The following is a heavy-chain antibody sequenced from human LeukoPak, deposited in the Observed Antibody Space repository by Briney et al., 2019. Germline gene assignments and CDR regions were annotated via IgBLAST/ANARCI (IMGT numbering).Heavy chain of an antibody. D-gene: IGHD7-27*01. J-gene: IGHJ6*03. CDR3: ARKANWGSYYMDV. CDR1: GYTFTGYY. V-gene: IGHV1-2*02. CDR2: INPNSGGT. Sequence: GASVKVSCKASGYTFTGYYMHWVRQAPAQGLEWMGWINPNSGGTNYAQKFQGRVTMTRDTSISTAYRELSRLGSDDTAVYYCARKANWGSYYMDVWGKGTTVTVSS.